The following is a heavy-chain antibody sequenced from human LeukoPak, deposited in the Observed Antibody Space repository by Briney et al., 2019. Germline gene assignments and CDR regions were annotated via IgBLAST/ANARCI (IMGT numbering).Heavy chain of an antibody. D-gene: IGHD5-12*01. V-gene: IGHV3-7*01. CDR3: ASTVARAYYFDY. CDR2: IKQDGSEK. CDR1: GFTFSSYW. J-gene: IGHJ4*02. Sequence: GGSLRLSCAASGFTFSSYWMSWVRQAPGKGLEWVANIKQDGSEKYYVESVKGRFTISRDNAKNSLYLQMDSLRAEDTAVYYCASTVARAYYFDYWGQGTLVTVSS.